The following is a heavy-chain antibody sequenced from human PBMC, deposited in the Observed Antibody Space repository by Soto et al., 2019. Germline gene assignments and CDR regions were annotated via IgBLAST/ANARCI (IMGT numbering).Heavy chain of an antibody. D-gene: IGHD3-16*01. V-gene: IGHV1-18*01. J-gene: IGHJ4*02. Sequence: VQLVQSGAEVKKPGASVKVSCKASGYTFTSYGISWVRQAPGQGLEWMGWINPYNGNTNYAQKLQGRVTMTTDTATNTAYMELRSVRSDDTAVHYCARDWFGIDYWGQGTLVTVSS. CDR1: GYTFTSYG. CDR2: INPYNGNT. CDR3: ARDWFGIDY.